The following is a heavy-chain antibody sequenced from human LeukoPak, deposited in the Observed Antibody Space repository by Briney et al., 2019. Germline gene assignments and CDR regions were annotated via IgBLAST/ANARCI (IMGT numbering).Heavy chain of an antibody. D-gene: IGHD3-9*01. Sequence: PSETLSLTCAVYGGSFSGYYWSWIRQPPGKGLEWIGEINHSGSTNYNPSLKSRVTISVDTSKNQFSLKLSSVTAADTAVYYCARGRPLTWWFDPWGQGTLVTVSS. CDR3: ARGRPLTWWFDP. J-gene: IGHJ5*02. V-gene: IGHV4-34*01. CDR1: GGSFSGYY. CDR2: INHSGST.